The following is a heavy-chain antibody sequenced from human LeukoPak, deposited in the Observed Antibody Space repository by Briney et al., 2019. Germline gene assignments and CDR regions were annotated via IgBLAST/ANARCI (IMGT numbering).Heavy chain of an antibody. CDR1: GFTFSNYD. Sequence: GGSLRLSCAASGFTFSNYDMHWVRQAPGKGLEWVAFILYDGSNKYYADSVKGRFTISRDNSKNTLYLQMNSLRSEDTAVYYCARHASDSNVDTAMTPWGHFDYWGQGTLVTVSS. D-gene: IGHD5-18*01. CDR3: ARHASDSNVDTAMTPWGHFDY. V-gene: IGHV3-30*02. CDR2: ILYDGSNK. J-gene: IGHJ4*02.